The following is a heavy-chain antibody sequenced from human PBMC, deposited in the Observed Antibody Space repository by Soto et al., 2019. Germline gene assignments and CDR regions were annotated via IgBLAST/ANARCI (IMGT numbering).Heavy chain of an antibody. Sequence: LRLSCAVSGITVSSYYMSWVRQAAGKGLEWVSVIYAGTITYYADSVKGRFTIYRDNSKNTLNLEMNSLRVEDTAVYYCARIPYDNSGTIFDYWGQGTLVTVSS. CDR3: ARIPYDNSGTIFDY. CDR2: IYAGTIT. D-gene: IGHD3-22*01. J-gene: IGHJ4*02. V-gene: IGHV3-53*01. CDR1: GITVSSYY.